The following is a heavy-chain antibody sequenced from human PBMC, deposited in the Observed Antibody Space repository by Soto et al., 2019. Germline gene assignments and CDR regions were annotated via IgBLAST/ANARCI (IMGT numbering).Heavy chain of an antibody. CDR3: ARARYYDTRGYAIHYAVDV. CDR2: GYYNGNT. CDR1: GVSVTSGSFY. J-gene: IGHJ6*02. D-gene: IGHD3-22*01. V-gene: IGHV4-61*01. Sequence: SETLSLTCTVSGVSVTSGSFYWSWVRQPPGKGLEWIGYGYYNGNTGYSPSLKSRVTISVDTSKNQFSLMLSSVTAADTAVYYCARARYYDTRGYAIHYAVDVWGQGTTVTVSS.